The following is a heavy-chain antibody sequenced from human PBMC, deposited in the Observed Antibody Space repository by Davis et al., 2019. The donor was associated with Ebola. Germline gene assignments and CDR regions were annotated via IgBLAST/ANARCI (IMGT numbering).Heavy chain of an antibody. V-gene: IGHV3-48*01. J-gene: IGHJ4*02. Sequence: PGGSLRLSCAASGITFSSYDMTWVRQAPGKGLEWISYISISSSTIYYADPVKGRFAISRDNSKNTLYLQMNSLRAEDTAVYYCARMLRGSSWYGFDYWGQGTLVIVSS. CDR2: ISISSSTI. D-gene: IGHD6-13*01. CDR3: ARMLRGSSWYGFDY. CDR1: GITFSSYD.